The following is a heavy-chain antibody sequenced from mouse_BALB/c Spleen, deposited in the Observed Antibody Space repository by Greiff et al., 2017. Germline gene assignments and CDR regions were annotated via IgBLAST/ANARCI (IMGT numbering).Heavy chain of an antibody. CDR3: AREGLMAMDY. D-gene: IGHD3-3*01. V-gene: IGHV1-69*02. Sequence: QVQLQQPGAELVKPGASVKLSCKASGYTFTSYWMHWVKQRPGQGLEWIGEIDPSDSYTNYNQKFKGKATLTVDKSSSTAYMQLSSLTSEDSAVYYCAREGLMAMDYWGQGTSVTVSS. CDR2: IDPSDSYT. J-gene: IGHJ4*01. CDR1: GYTFTSYW.